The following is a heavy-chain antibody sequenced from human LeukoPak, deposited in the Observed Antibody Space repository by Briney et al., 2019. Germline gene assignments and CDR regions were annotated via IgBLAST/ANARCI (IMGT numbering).Heavy chain of an antibody. CDR3: ASDMVAAGIRGMDV. J-gene: IGHJ6*02. Sequence: ASVKVSRKASGYTFTSYDINWVRQATGQGLEWMGWMNPNSGNTGYAQKFQGRVTMTRNTSISTVYMELSSLRSEDTAVYYCASDMVAAGIRGMDVWGQGTTVTVSS. CDR2: MNPNSGNT. V-gene: IGHV1-8*01. CDR1: GYTFTSYD. D-gene: IGHD6-13*01.